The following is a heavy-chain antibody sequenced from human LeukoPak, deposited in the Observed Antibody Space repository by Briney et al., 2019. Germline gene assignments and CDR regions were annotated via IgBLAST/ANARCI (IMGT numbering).Heavy chain of an antibody. CDR2: LSDDETYE. Sequence: GGSLRLSCAASGFNFNKYSMHWVRQAPGKGLEWAAFLSDDETYEYYADSVKGRFTISRDNSKNTLYLELSSLRADDTAVYYCAKAMVRGVDYFYYYMDDWGKGTTVTISS. V-gene: IGHV3-30*04. D-gene: IGHD3-10*01. J-gene: IGHJ6*03. CDR1: GFNFNKYS. CDR3: AKAMVRGVDYFYYYMDD.